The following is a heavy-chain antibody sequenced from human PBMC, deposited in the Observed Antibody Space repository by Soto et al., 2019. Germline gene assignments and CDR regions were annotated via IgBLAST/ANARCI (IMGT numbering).Heavy chain of an antibody. Sequence: QMQLVQSGAEVKKPGSSVKVSCKASGGTFSSYAISWVRQAPGQGLEWMGGIIPIFGTANYAQKFQGRVTITADKCTSSAYMGLSSLRSEDTAVYYFASGITAGTTAYYYCGMDVWVQGTTVTASS. CDR3: ASGITAGTTAYYYCGMDV. D-gene: IGHD1-1*01. J-gene: IGHJ6*02. CDR1: GGTFSSYA. CDR2: IIPIFGTA. V-gene: IGHV1-69*06.